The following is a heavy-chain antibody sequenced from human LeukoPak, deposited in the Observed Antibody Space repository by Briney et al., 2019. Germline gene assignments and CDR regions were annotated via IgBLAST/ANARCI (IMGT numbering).Heavy chain of an antibody. V-gene: IGHV4-39*01. D-gene: IGHD3-22*01. CDR3: ARRDYYDSSAYYYAY. CDR1: GDSISSSSYY. Sequence: NSSETLSLTCTVSGDSISSSSYYWGWIRHAPGKGLEWIGSIYYSGNTYYNSTPKSRVTISVDTSKKQLSLKLSSVTAADTAVYYCARRDYYDSSAYYYAYWGQGTLVTVSS. J-gene: IGHJ4*02. CDR2: IYYSGNT.